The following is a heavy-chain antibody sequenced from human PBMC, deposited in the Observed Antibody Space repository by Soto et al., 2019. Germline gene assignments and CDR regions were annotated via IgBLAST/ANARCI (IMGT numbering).Heavy chain of an antibody. CDR2: IYHSGST. Sequence: QLQLQESGSGLVKPSQTLSLTCAVSGGSISSGGYSWSWIRQPPGKGLEWIGYIYHSGSTYYNPSLKGRVTISVDRSKNQFSLKLCSVTAADTVVYYCARRSGGNWLDPWGQGTLVTVSS. J-gene: IGHJ5*02. V-gene: IGHV4-30-2*01. D-gene: IGHD2-15*01. CDR1: GGSISSGGYS. CDR3: ARRSGGNWLDP.